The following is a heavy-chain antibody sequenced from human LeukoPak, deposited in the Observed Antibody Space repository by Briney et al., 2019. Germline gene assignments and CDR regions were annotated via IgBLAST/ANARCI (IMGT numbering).Heavy chain of an antibody. D-gene: IGHD3-22*01. CDR2: IYYSGST. V-gene: IGHV4-31*02. J-gene: IGHJ4*02. CDR3: ARAGYYYDSSGYYTH. Sequence: XXYIYYSGSTYYNPSLKSRVTISVDTSKNQFSLKLSSVTAADTAVYYCARAGYYYDSSGYYTHWGQGTLVTVSS.